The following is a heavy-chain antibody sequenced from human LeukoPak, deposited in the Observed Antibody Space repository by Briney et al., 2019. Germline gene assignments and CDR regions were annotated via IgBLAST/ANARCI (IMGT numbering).Heavy chain of an antibody. V-gene: IGHV3-20*04. D-gene: IGHD2/OR15-2a*01. CDR3: ARGGIWYPDY. Sequence: PGGSLRLSCAASGFTFDDYGMIGVRQAPGKGLEWVSRSNWNGGDTRYAASVKGRFTISRDNAKNPLYLQMNSLRGEDTAFYYCARGGIWYPDYWGQGTLVTVSS. J-gene: IGHJ4*02. CDR2: SNWNGGDT. CDR1: GFTFDDYG.